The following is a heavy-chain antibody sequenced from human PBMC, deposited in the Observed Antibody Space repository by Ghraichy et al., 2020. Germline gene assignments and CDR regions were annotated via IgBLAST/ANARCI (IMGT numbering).Heavy chain of an antibody. J-gene: IGHJ4*02. CDR2: INHSGST. V-gene: IGHV4-34*01. CDR1: GGSFSGYY. D-gene: IGHD2-2*02. Sequence: SETLSLTCAVYGGSFSGYYWSWIRQPPGKGLEWIGEINHSGSTNYNPSLKSRVTISVDTSKNQFSLKLSSVTAADTAVYYCARPRVGPAAIPHSFDYWGQGTLVTVSS. CDR3: ARPRVGPAAIPHSFDY.